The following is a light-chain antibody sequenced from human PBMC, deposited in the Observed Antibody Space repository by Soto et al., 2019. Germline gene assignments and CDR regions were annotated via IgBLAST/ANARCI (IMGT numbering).Light chain of an antibody. V-gene: IGKV3-20*01. J-gene: IGKJ2*02. CDR3: QFDCNSAPRN. Sequence: ELVLTQSPGPLSFSPGEGASLSCRATQSVRSNYLAWYQQKPGQAPRLLIYGASSRATGIPDRFSGSGFGTGFTFPISGLQSETFVVYYGQFDCNSAPRNYGQGTRLVIK. CDR2: GAS. CDR1: QSVRSNY.